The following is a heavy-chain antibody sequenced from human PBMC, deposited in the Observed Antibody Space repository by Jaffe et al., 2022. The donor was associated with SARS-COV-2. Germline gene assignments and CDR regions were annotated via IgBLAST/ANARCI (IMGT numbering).Heavy chain of an antibody. CDR1: GFTFDDYT. V-gene: IGHV3-43*01. CDR3: AKDISTTVKTRGFDY. Sequence: EVQLVESGGVVVQPGGSLRLSCAASGFTFDDYTMHWVRQAPGKGLEWVSLISWDGGSTYYADSVKGRFTISRDNSKNSLYLQMNSLRTEDTALYYCAKDISTTVKTRGFDYWGQGTLVTVSS. CDR2: ISWDGGST. J-gene: IGHJ4*02. D-gene: IGHD4-17*01.